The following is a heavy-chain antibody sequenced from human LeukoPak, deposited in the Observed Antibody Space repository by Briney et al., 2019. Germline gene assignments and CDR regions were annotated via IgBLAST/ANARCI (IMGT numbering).Heavy chain of an antibody. V-gene: IGHV4-59*01. CDR3: ARGVTWFDP. Sequence: SETLSLTCTGSGGPISGYYWSWIRQPPGQGLEWIGYIYNSGSTNYNPSLKSRGTISLDTSKTQFSLKLSSVTAADTAVYYCARGVTWFDPWGQGTLVTVSS. CDR2: IYNSGST. J-gene: IGHJ5*02. CDR1: GGPISGYY.